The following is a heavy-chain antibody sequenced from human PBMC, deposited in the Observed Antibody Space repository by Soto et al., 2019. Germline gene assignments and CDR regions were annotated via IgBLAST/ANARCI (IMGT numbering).Heavy chain of an antibody. J-gene: IGHJ4*02. CDR1: GYTFTGYY. Sequence: GASVKVSCKASGYTFTGYYMHWVRQAPGQGLEWMGWINPNSGGTNYAQKFQGWVTMTRDTSISTAYMELSRLRSDDTAVYYCARVNSEGFGSGYPTEYYFDYWGQGTLVTVP. D-gene: IGHD3-3*01. CDR2: INPNSGGT. V-gene: IGHV1-2*04. CDR3: ARVNSEGFGSGYPTEYYFDY.